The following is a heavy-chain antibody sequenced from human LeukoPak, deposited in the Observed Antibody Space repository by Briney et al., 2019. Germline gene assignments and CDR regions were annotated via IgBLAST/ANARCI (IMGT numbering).Heavy chain of an antibody. CDR2: VNHSGST. Sequence: SETLSLTCAVYGESFRGYYWSWIRQPPGTGLEWIGEVNHSGSTNYNPSLKSRVTISEATSKSQFSLKLSSVTAADTAVYYCARGGNIWSGLLGRNWFDPWGQGTLVTVSS. J-gene: IGHJ5*02. V-gene: IGHV4-34*01. D-gene: IGHD3-3*01. CDR1: GESFRGYY. CDR3: ARGGNIWSGLLGRNWFDP.